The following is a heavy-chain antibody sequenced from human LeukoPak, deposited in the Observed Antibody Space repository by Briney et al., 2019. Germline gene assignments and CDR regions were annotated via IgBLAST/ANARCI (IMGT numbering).Heavy chain of an antibody. CDR1: GGTFSSYA. CDR3: AREDIVVVPAAMGYYYYYGMDV. V-gene: IGHV1-69*13. J-gene: IGHJ6*02. D-gene: IGHD2-2*01. Sequence: SVTVSCTASGGTFSSYAISWVRQAPGQGLEWMGGIIPIFGTANYAQKFQGRVTITADESTSTAYMELSSLRSEDTAVYYCAREDIVVVPAAMGYYYYYGMDVWGQGTTVTVSS. CDR2: IIPIFGTA.